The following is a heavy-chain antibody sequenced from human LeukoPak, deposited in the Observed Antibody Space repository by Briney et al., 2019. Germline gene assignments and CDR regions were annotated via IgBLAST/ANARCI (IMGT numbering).Heavy chain of an antibody. Sequence: ASVKVSCKASGYTFTGYYMHWVRQAPGQGLEWMGWINPNSGGTNYAQKFQGRVTMTRDTSISTAYMELSRLRSDDTAVYYCARDGIAVAGTTKPIGYWGQGTLDTVSS. CDR2: INPNSGGT. D-gene: IGHD6-19*01. CDR3: ARDGIAVAGTTKPIGY. J-gene: IGHJ4*02. CDR1: GYTFTGYY. V-gene: IGHV1-2*02.